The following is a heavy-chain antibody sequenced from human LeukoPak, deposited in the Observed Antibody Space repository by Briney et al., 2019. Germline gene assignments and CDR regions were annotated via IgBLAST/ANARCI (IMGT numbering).Heavy chain of an antibody. V-gene: IGHV4-38-2*02. CDR1: GYSISSGYY. CDR3: ARDAAGTLSFDY. Sequence: SETLSLTCAVSGYSISSGYYWGWIRQPPGKGLEWIGSIYHSGSPYYNPSLKSRVTISVDTSKNQFSLKLSSVTAADTAVYYCARDAAGTLSFDYWGQGTLVTVSS. CDR2: IYHSGSP. D-gene: IGHD6-19*01. J-gene: IGHJ4*02.